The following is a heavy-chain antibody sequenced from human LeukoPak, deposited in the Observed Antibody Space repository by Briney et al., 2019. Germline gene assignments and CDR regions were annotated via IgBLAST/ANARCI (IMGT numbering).Heavy chain of an antibody. Sequence: GASVKVSCKASGYTFTSYGISWVRQAPGQGLEWMGWISAYNGNTNYAQKLQGRVTMTTDTSTSTAYMELRSLRSDDTAVYYCARDSSYYYDSSGYYRRWFDPWGQGTLVTVSS. V-gene: IGHV1-18*01. CDR2: ISAYNGNT. CDR3: ARDSSYYYDSSGYYRRWFDP. D-gene: IGHD3-22*01. CDR1: GYTFTSYG. J-gene: IGHJ5*02.